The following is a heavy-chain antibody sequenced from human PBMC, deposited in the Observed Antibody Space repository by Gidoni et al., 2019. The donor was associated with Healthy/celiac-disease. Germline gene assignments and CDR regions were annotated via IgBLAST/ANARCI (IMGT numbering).Heavy chain of an antibody. CDR1: GFTVSSNY. V-gene: IGHV3-53*01. J-gene: IGHJ5*02. CDR3: ARGGPGRIAVAGGSNWFDP. D-gene: IGHD6-19*01. Sequence: EVQLVESGGGLIQPGGSLRLSCAASGFTVSSNYMSWVRQAPGKGLEWVSVIYSGGSTYYADSVKGRFTISRDNSKNTLYLQMNSLRAEDTAVYYCARGGPGRIAVAGGSNWFDPWGQGTLVTVSS. CDR2: IYSGGST.